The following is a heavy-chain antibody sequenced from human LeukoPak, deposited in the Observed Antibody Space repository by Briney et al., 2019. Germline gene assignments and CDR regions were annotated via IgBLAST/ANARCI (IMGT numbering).Heavy chain of an antibody. Sequence: TSETLSLTCTVSGGSISSSNWWSWVRQPPGKGLEWIGEIYHSGSTNYNPSLKSRVTISVNTSKNQFSLKLSSVTAADTAVYYCARRARYYYGSGSYGSYFQHWGQGTLVTVSS. CDR3: ARRARYYYGSGSYGSYFQH. CDR2: IYHSGST. J-gene: IGHJ1*01. V-gene: IGHV4-4*02. CDR1: GGSISSSNW. D-gene: IGHD3-10*01.